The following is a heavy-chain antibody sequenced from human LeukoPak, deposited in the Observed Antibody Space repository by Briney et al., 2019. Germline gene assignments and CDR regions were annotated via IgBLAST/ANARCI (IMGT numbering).Heavy chain of an antibody. V-gene: IGHV4-61*02. CDR1: GGSISSSSYY. J-gene: IGHJ4*02. D-gene: IGHD3-16*01. CDR2: IYTTGST. Sequence: SETLSLTCTVSGGSISSSSYYWGWIRQPPGKELEWIGRIYTTGSTNYSPSLKSRVTISADTSKNQFSLKLSSVTAADTAVYYCARDNPFKYDYVNWGQGTLVTVSS. CDR3: ARDNPFKYDYVN.